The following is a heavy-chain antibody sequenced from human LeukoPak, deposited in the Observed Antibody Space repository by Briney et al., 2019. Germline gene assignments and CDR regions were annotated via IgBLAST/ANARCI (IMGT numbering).Heavy chain of an antibody. Sequence: GGSLRLSCAASGFTFSSYEMNWVRQAPGKGLEWVSYISSSGSTIYYADSVKGRFTISRDNAKNSLYLQMNSLRAEDTAVYYCARDMYDSSGYYGSNWFDPWGQGTLVTVSS. D-gene: IGHD3-22*01. CDR2: ISSSGSTI. J-gene: IGHJ5*02. V-gene: IGHV3-48*03. CDR1: GFTFSSYE. CDR3: ARDMYDSSGYYGSNWFDP.